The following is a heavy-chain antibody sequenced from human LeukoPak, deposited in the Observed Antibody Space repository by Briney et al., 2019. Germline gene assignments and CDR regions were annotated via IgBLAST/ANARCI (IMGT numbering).Heavy chain of an antibody. CDR3: ARAAAAAGYDAFDI. Sequence: SETLSLTCAVYGGSFSGYYWSWIRQPPGKGPEWIGEINHSGSTNYNPSLKSRVTISVDTSKNQFSLKLSSVTAADTAVYYCARAAAAAGYDAFDIWGQGTMVTVSS. CDR1: GGSFSGYY. CDR2: INHSGST. J-gene: IGHJ3*02. D-gene: IGHD6-13*01. V-gene: IGHV4-34*01.